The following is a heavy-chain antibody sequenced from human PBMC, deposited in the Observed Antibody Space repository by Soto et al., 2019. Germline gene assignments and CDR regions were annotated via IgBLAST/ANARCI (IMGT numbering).Heavy chain of an antibody. Sequence: ASVKVSCKASGYTFTSYGXXXVRQAPGQGLEWMVCISAYNGNTNYAQKLQGRVTMTTDTSTSTAYMELRGLRSDDTAVYYCAREDPQWFWFDPLGQGTLVTVSS. CDR2: ISAYNGNT. J-gene: IGHJ5*02. D-gene: IGHD3-22*01. V-gene: IGHV1-18*01. CDR3: AREDPQWFWFDP. CDR1: GYTFTSYG.